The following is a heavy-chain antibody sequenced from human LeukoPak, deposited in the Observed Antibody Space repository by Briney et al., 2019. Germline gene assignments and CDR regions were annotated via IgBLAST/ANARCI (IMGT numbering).Heavy chain of an antibody. CDR1: GGSISSSSYY. Sequence: SETLSLTCTVSGGSISSSSYYWGWIRQPPGKGLEWIGSIYYSGSTNYNPSLKSRVTISVDTSKNQFSLKLSSVTAADTAAYYCARDKRDELYLGGVIVWGQGTLVTVSS. J-gene: IGHJ4*02. V-gene: IGHV4-39*07. CDR3: ARDKRDELYLGGVIV. D-gene: IGHD3-16*02. CDR2: IYYSGST.